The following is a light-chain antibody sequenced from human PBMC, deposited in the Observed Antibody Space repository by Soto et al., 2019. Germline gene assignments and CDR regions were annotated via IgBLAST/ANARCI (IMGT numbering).Light chain of an antibody. J-gene: IGLJ3*02. CDR2: EVN. Sequence: QSALTQPASVSGSPGQSLTISCTGTSSYLGSYNLVSWYQQHPGKAPKLMIYEVNKRPSGVSNRFSASKSGNTASLTISGLQAEDEADYYCCSYAGSSTSWVFGGGTKVTVL. V-gene: IGLV2-23*02. CDR3: CSYAGSSTSWV. CDR1: SSYLGSYNL.